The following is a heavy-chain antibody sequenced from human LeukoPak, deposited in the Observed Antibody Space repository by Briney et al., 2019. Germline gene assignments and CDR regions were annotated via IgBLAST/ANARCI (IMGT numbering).Heavy chain of an antibody. J-gene: IGHJ4*02. CDR1: GFTFSSYS. Sequence: GGSLRLSCAASGFTFSSYSMNWVRQAPGKGVAWVSCISSSRSYIYYADSVKGRFTISRDNANNSLYLQMNGLIAEDTAVNYWASDDGTFDYWGQGTLVTVSS. V-gene: IGHV3-21*01. CDR2: ISSSRSYI. CDR3: ASDDGTFDY.